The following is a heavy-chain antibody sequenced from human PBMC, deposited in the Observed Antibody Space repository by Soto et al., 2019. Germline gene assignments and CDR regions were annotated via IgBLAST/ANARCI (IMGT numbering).Heavy chain of an antibody. V-gene: IGHV1-2*04. J-gene: IGHJ6*02. D-gene: IGHD3-3*01. CDR2: INPNSGGT. Sequence: QVQLVQSGAEVKKPGASVKVSCEASGYTFTGYYMHWVRQAPGQGLEWMGWINPNSGGTNYAQKFQGWVTMTRDTSISTAYMELSRLRSDDTAVYYCARDRTAIFGVVRGYYYYYGMDVWGQGTTVTVSS. CDR1: GYTFTGYY. CDR3: ARDRTAIFGVVRGYYYYYGMDV.